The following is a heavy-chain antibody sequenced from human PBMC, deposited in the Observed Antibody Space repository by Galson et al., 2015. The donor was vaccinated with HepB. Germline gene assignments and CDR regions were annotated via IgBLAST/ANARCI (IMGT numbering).Heavy chain of an antibody. CDR2: INAGNGNT. CDR1: GYAFTDYA. J-gene: IGHJ4*02. Sequence: SVKVSCKASGYAFTDYAIHWVRQAPGQGLEWLGWINAGNGNTKLAQKFQDRVTITSDTSASTAYMDLSNLRSEDTAVYSCVRGHTITFGGVFVVPVYFDCWGREPWSPSPQ. CDR3: VRGHTITFGGVFVVPVYFDC. V-gene: IGHV1-3*01. D-gene: IGHD3-16*02.